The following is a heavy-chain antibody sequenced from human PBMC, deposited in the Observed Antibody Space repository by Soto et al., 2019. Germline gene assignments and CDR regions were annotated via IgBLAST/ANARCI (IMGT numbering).Heavy chain of an antibody. D-gene: IGHD6-19*01. J-gene: IGHJ4*02. CDR3: ARTGYSSGWYDFGY. Sequence: QVQLVESGGGVVQPGRSLRLSCAAFGFTFSSYGMHWVRQAPGKGLEWVAVIWYDGSNKYYADSVKGRFTISRDNSKNTLYLQMNSLRAEDTAVYYCARTGYSSGWYDFGYWGQGTLVTVSS. CDR1: GFTFSSYG. V-gene: IGHV3-33*01. CDR2: IWYDGSNK.